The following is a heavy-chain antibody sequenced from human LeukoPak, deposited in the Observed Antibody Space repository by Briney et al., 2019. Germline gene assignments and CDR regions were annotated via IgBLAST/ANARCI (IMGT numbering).Heavy chain of an antibody. CDR2: IYHSGST. CDR3: ARGGMVTFDI. D-gene: IGHD1-26*01. V-gene: IGHV4-38-2*01. J-gene: IGHJ3*02. Sequence: PSETLSLTCAVSGYSISSGYYWGWIRQPPGKGLEWIGSIYHSGSTYYNPSLKSRVTISVDTSKNQFSLKLSSVTAADTAVYYCARGGMVTFDIWGQGTMITVSS. CDR1: GYSISSGYY.